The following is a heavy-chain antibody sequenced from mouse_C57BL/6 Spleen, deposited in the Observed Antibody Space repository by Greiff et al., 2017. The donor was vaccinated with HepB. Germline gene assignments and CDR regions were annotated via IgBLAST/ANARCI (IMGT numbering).Heavy chain of an antibody. D-gene: IGHD2-2*01. CDR2: INPNNGGT. V-gene: IGHV1-26*01. CDR1: GYTFTDYY. Sequence: EVKLQQSGPELVKPGASVKISCKASGYTFTDYYMNWVKQSHGKSLEWIGDINPNNGGTSYNQKFKGKATLTVDKSSSTAYMELRSLTSEDSAVYYCARRGGYDVSAWFAYWGQGTLVTVSA. J-gene: IGHJ3*01. CDR3: ARRGGYDVSAWFAY.